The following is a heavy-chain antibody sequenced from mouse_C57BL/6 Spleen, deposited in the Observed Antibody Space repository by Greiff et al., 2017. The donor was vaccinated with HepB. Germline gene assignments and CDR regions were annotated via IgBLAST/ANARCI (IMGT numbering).Heavy chain of an antibody. V-gene: IGHV1-63*01. CDR3: ARNVDWYFDV. CDR1: GYTFTNYW. J-gene: IGHJ1*03. Sequence: QVQLKQSGAELVRPGTSVKMSCKASGYTFTNYWIGWAKQRPGHGLEWIGDIYPGGGSTNYNEKFKGKATLTADKSSSTAYMQFSSLTSEDSAIYYCARNVDWYFDVWGTGTTVTVSS. CDR2: IYPGGGST.